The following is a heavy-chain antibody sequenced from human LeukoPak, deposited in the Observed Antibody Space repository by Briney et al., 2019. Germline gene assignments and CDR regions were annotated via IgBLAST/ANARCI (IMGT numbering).Heavy chain of an antibody. CDR2: MNTNTVNP. CDR3: ARGTSGLVTTNDY. D-gene: IGHD3/OR15-3a*01. CDR1: GYTFTNYA. V-gene: IGHV7-4-1*02. Sequence: GASVKVSCKASGYTFTNYAINWVRQAPGQGLEWMGWMNTNTVNPTYARGFTGRFVFSLDTSVSTAYLQISSLEAEDTAVYYCARGTSGLVTTNDYWGQGTLVTVSS. J-gene: IGHJ4*02.